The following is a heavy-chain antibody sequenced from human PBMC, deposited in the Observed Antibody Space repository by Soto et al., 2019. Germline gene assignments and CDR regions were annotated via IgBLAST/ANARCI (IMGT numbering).Heavy chain of an antibody. CDR2: ISNGET. Sequence: HVQLVQSGAEVKKPGASVNVSCKASGFTFTTHGISWVRQAPGQGLEWMGRISNGETNYAQKLQGRVTMTTDTTTSTAYMELGGLRFDDTAVYYCARGSERYNWNDPWDYWGQGTLVTVSS. V-gene: IGHV1-18*01. CDR1: GFTFTTHG. CDR3: ARGSERYNWNDPWDY. J-gene: IGHJ4*02. D-gene: IGHD1-1*01.